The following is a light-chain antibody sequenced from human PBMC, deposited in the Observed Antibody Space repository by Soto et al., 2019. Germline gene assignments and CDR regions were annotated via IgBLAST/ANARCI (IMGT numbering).Light chain of an antibody. CDR3: QQYNKCPLT. Sequence: EIVMTQSPATLSVSPGERATLSCRASQSVNSNLAWYQQKPGQAPRLLIYGASNRATGIPARFSGSGSGTEFTLTISSLQPEDFAFYHCQQYNKCPLTFGGGTKVEIK. CDR2: GAS. V-gene: IGKV3-15*01. J-gene: IGKJ4*01. CDR1: QSVNSN.